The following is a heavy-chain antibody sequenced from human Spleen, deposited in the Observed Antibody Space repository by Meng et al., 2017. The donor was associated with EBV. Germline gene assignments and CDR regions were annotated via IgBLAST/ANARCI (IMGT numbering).Heavy chain of an antibody. CDR1: GGSISGSSYY. CDR3: AGEDNAKFDP. Sequence: QLQLQEAGPGLVKPSETLSLTCSVSGGSISGSSYYWAWVRQPPGKGLEYIGSINYFGSTYYNLSLKSRVTISVDTSKNHFSLKLSSVTAADTAVYFCAGEDNAKFDPWGQGTLVTVSS. D-gene: IGHD2-2*01. CDR2: INYFGST. J-gene: IGHJ5*02. V-gene: IGHV4-39*07.